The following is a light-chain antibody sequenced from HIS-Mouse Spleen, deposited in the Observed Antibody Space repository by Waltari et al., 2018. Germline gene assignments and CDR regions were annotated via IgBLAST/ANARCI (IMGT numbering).Light chain of an antibody. Sequence: QSALPQPASVSGSPGQSIPISCTGTSSDVGGYNYVSWYQQHPGKAPKPMIYDVSNRPSGVSNRFSGSKSGNTASLTISGLQAEDEADYYCSSYTSSSTEVFGGGTKLTVL. CDR3: SSYTSSSTEV. J-gene: IGLJ2*01. CDR2: DVS. CDR1: SSDVGGYNY. V-gene: IGLV2-14*03.